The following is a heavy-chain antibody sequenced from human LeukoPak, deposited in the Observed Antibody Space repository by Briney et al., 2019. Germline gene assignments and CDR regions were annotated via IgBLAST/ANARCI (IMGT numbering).Heavy chain of an antibody. CDR1: GGTLSSYT. D-gene: IGHD6-13*01. J-gene: IGHJ4*02. V-gene: IGHV1-69*02. CDR2: IIPILGIA. CDR3: ARGKIGSAAAFDY. Sequence: GASVKVSCKASGGTLSSYTISWVRQAPGQGLEWMGRIIPILGIANYAQKFQGRVTITADKSTSTAYMELSSLRSEDTAVYYCARGKIGSAAAFDYWGQGTLVTVSS.